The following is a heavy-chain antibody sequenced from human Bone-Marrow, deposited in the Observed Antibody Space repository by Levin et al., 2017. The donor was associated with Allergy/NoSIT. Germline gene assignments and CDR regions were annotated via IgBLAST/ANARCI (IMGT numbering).Heavy chain of an antibody. CDR3: ARVDPEYYYYMDV. J-gene: IGHJ6*03. D-gene: IGHD3-9*01. CDR2: IYTSGST. V-gene: IGHV4-61*02. CDR1: GGSISSGSYY. Sequence: SETLSLTCTVSGGSISSGSYYWSWIRQPAGKGLEWIGRIYTSGSTNYNPSLKSRVTISVDTSKNQFSLKLSSVTAADTAVYYCARVDPEYYYYMDVWGKGTTVTVSS.